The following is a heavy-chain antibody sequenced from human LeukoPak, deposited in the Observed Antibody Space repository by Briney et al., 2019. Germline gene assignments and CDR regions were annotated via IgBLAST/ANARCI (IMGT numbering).Heavy chain of an antibody. V-gene: IGHV3-11*06. CDR3: AREGGEVQGYFDY. CDR2: ISSSSSYK. CDR1: GFTFSDYY. Sequence: GGSLRLSCAASGFTFSDYYMSWIRQAPGKGVEWVSYISSSSSYKNYADSVKGRFTISRDNAKNSLYLQMNSLRAEDTAVYYCAREGGEVQGYFDYWGQGTLVTVSS. J-gene: IGHJ4*02. D-gene: IGHD1-26*01.